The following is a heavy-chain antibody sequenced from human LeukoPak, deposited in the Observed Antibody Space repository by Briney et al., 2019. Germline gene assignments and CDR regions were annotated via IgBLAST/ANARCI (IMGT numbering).Heavy chain of an antibody. J-gene: IGHJ4*02. D-gene: IGHD1-1*01. CDR1: GGTFSSYA. Sequence: SVKVSCKASGGTFSSYAISWVRQAPGQGLEWMGGIIPIFGTANYAQKFQGRVTITADESTSTAYMELSSLRSEDTAVYYCARVRRLERRKALYYFDYWGQGTLVTVSS. CDR3: ARVRRLERRKALYYFDY. CDR2: IIPIFGTA. V-gene: IGHV1-69*13.